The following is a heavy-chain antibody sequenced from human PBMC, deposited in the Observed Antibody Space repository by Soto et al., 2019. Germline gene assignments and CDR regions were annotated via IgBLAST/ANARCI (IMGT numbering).Heavy chain of an antibody. CDR1: GYTFTSYY. CDR2: INPSGGST. CDR3: ASGAGYSGYEYYFDY. D-gene: IGHD5-12*01. J-gene: IGHJ4*02. V-gene: IGHV1-46*03. Sequence: ASVKVSFKASGYTFTSYYMHWVRQAPGQGLEWMGIINPSGGSTSYAQKFQGRVTMTRDTSTSTVYMELSSLRSEDTAVYYCASGAGYSGYEYYFDYWGQGTLVTVSS.